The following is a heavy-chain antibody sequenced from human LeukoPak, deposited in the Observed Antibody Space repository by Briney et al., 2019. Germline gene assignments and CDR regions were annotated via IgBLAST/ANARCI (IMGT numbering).Heavy chain of an antibody. CDR3: ARHPAGTLVPFDY. CDR2: ISSSSSTI. J-gene: IGHJ4*02. Sequence: GGSLRLSCAASGFTSSSYSMNWVRQAPGKGLEWVSYISSSSSTIYYADSVKGRFTISRDNAKNSLYLQMNSLRAEDTAVYYCARHPAGTLVPFDYWGQGTLVTVSS. D-gene: IGHD6-13*01. V-gene: IGHV3-48*04. CDR1: GFTSSSYS.